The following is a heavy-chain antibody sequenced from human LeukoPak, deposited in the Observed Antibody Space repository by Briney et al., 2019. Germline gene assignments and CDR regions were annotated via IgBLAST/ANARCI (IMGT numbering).Heavy chain of an antibody. Sequence: ASVKVSCKASGYTFTGYYMHWVRQAPGQGLEWMGWINPNSGGTNYAQKFQGRVTMTRDTSISTAYMELSRPRSDDTAVYYCARDPVSGYSSGWLDYWGQGTLVTVSS. CDR3: ARDPVSGYSSGWLDY. J-gene: IGHJ4*02. D-gene: IGHD6-19*01. CDR1: GYTFTGYY. CDR2: INPNSGGT. V-gene: IGHV1-2*02.